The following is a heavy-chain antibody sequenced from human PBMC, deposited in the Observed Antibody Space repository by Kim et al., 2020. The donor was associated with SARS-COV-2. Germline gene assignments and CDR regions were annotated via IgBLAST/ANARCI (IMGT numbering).Heavy chain of an antibody. V-gene: IGHV5-51*01. CDR2: IYPGDSDT. Sequence: GESLKISCKGSGYSFTSYWIGWVRQMPGKGLEWMGIIYPGDSDTRYSPSFQGQVTIPADKSISTAYPQCSSLKASDTAMYYCARLDSSGWLGYWGQGTLVPVSS. CDR3: ARLDSSGWLGY. D-gene: IGHD6-19*01. CDR1: GYSFTSYW. J-gene: IGHJ4*02.